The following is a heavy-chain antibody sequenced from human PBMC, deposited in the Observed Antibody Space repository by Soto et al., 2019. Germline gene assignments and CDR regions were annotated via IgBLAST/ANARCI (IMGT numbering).Heavy chain of an antibody. V-gene: IGHV1-3*01. Sequence: QVQLVQPGAEVKKPGASVKVSCKASGYTITSYAMHWVRQAPGQRLEWMGWINAGNGNTKYSQKFQGRVTITRDTSASTAYMELSSLRSEDTAVYYCARGPGGPDGPGDYWGQGTLVTVAS. J-gene: IGHJ4*02. CDR3: ARGPGGPDGPGDY. CDR2: INAGNGNT. D-gene: IGHD2-15*01. CDR1: GYTITSYA.